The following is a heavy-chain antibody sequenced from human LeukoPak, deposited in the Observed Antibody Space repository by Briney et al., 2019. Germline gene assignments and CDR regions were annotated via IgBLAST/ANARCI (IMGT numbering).Heavy chain of an antibody. V-gene: IGHV1-18*01. CDR2: ISAYNGNT. CDR3: ARSTIAYCSSTSCYLSTVDY. J-gene: IGHJ4*02. Sequence: ASVKVSCKASGYTSTSYGISWVRQAPGQGLEWMGWISAYNGNTNYAQKLQGRVTMTTDTSTSTAYMELRSLRSDDTAVYYCARSTIAYCSSTSCYLSTVDYWGQGTLVTVSS. D-gene: IGHD2-2*01. CDR1: GYTSTSYG.